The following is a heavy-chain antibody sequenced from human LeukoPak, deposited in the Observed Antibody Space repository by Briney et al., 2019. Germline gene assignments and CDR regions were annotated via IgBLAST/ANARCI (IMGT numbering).Heavy chain of an antibody. CDR2: ISAYNGNT. CDR3: ARARPPYGMDV. Sequence: EASVKVSCKASGYTFTIYGISWVRQAPGQGLEWMGWISAYNGNTNYAQKLQGRVTITTDTSTSTAYMELRSLRSDDTAVYYCARARPPYGMDVWGQGTTVTVSS. V-gene: IGHV1-18*01. CDR1: GYTFTIYG. J-gene: IGHJ6*02.